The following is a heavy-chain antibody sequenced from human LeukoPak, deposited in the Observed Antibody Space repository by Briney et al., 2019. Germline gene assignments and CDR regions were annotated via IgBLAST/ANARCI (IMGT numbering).Heavy chain of an antibody. J-gene: IGHJ5*02. CDR3: ARGVVVVPAAIPWFDP. CDR2: IYTSGST. V-gene: IGHV4-4*07. Sequence: SETLSLTCTVSGGSISSYYWSWIRQPAGKGLEWIGRIYTSGSTNYNPSLKSRVTMSVDTSKNQFSLKLSSVTAADTAVYYCARGVVVVPAAIPWFDPWGQGTLVTVSS. CDR1: GGSISSYY. D-gene: IGHD2-2*01.